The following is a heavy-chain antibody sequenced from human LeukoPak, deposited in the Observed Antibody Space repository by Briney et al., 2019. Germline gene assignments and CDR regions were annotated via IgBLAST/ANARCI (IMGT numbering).Heavy chain of an antibody. CDR3: ARRGGYCSSTSCYALDY. CDR2: INHSGST. Sequence: SETLSLTCAVYGGSFSGYYWSWIREPPGKGLEWIGEINHSGSTNYNPSLKSRVTISVDTSKNQFSLKLSSVTAADTAVYYCARRGGYCSSTSCYALDYWGQGTLVTVSS. D-gene: IGHD2-2*01. V-gene: IGHV4-34*01. CDR1: GGSFSGYY. J-gene: IGHJ4*02.